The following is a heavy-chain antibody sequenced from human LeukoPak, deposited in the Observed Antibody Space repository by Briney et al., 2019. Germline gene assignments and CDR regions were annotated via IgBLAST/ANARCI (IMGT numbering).Heavy chain of an antibody. Sequence: PGGSLRPSCAASGFTFRMYSIHWVRRAPGKGLEWVAVMSYDGSTKYLADSVKGRFTISRDNSQNTVYLQMNSLTAEDTAVYYCTRVRVPSRILLPYFDYWGQGTLVTVSS. D-gene: IGHD2-15*01. V-gene: IGHV3-30*01. J-gene: IGHJ4*02. CDR2: MSYDGSTK. CDR1: GFTFRMYS. CDR3: TRVRVPSRILLPYFDY.